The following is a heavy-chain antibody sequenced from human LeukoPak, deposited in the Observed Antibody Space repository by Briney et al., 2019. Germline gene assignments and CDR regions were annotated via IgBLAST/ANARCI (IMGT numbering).Heavy chain of an antibody. D-gene: IGHD2-2*01. V-gene: IGHV3-49*04. CDR1: GFTFGDYA. J-gene: IGHJ3*02. Sequence: GGSLRLSCTASGFTFGDYAMSWVRQAPGKGLEWVGFIRSKAYGGTTEYAASVKGRFTISRDDSKSIAYLQMNSLKTEDTAVYYCTRDRYCSSTSCYVVATFDIWGQGTMVTVSS. CDR2: IRSKAYGGTT. CDR3: TRDRYCSSTSCYVVATFDI.